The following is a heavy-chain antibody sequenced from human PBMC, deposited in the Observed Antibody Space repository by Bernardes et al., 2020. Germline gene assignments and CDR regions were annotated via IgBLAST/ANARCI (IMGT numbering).Heavy chain of an antibody. J-gene: IGHJ6*02. CDR1: GVTFGTYA. D-gene: IGHD2-2*01. CDR3: ARVEAIVVVPAANYYYYYGMDV. V-gene: IGHV3-23*01. CDR2: STVSGVTK. Sequence: GGSLRLSCVVPGVTFGTYAMSWVRQAPGKGLEWVSLSTVSGVTKYYVDSVKGRFTISRDNAKNSLYLQMNSLRAEDTAVYYCARVEAIVVVPAANYYYYYGMDVWGQGTTVTVSS.